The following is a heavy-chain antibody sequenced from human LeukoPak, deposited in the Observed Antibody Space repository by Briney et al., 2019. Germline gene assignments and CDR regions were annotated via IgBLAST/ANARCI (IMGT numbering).Heavy chain of an antibody. CDR1: GFTFSVYG. V-gene: IGHV3-30*03. CDR2: ITYDGRNE. CDR3: VRDVWGDRDSYFDY. D-gene: IGHD2-21*01. Sequence: GGSLRLSCVASGFTFSVYGMHWVRQAPGKGLEWVAVITYDGRNEYYADSVKGRSSISRDNSKNTLYLQMNGLRAEDTAVYYCVRDVWGDRDSYFDYWGQGTLVTVSS. J-gene: IGHJ4*02.